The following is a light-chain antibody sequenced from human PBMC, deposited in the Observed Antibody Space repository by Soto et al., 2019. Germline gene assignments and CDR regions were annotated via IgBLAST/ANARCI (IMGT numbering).Light chain of an antibody. J-gene: IGKJ1*01. CDR1: QGISSY. CDR3: QQYYRDWT. Sequence: WVSHSRSLLYGSESDRVTSSCRMSQGISSYLAWYQQKPGKAPELLIYAASTLQSGVPSRFSGSGSGTEFTLTISSLQPDDCATYYCQQYYRDWTFGQGTKV. CDR2: AAS. V-gene: IGKV1D-8*02.